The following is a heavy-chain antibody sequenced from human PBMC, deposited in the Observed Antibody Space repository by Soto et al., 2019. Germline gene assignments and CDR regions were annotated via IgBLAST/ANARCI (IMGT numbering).Heavy chain of an antibody. D-gene: IGHD3-22*01. J-gene: IGHJ4*02. CDR3: ASHYTPSYDSSGYYGD. Sequence: GESLKISCKGSGYSFTNYWIGWVRQMPGNGLEWMGIIYPGDSDTRYRPSFQGQVTISADKSISTAYLQWSSLKASDTATYCCASHYTPSYDSSGYYGDWGQGTLVTVSS. CDR1: GYSFTNYW. CDR2: IYPGDSDT. V-gene: IGHV5-51*01.